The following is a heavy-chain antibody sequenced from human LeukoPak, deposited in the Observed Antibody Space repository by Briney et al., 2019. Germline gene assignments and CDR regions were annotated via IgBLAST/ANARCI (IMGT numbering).Heavy chain of an antibody. Sequence: PSETLSLTCTVSGGSISSYYWSWIRQPPGKGLEWIGYIYYSGGTNYNPSLKSRVTISVDTSKNQFSLKLSSVTAADTAVYYCARHRSSGREYEYYFDYWGQGTLVTVSS. V-gene: IGHV4-59*08. J-gene: IGHJ4*02. CDR2: IYYSGGT. CDR3: ARHRSSGREYEYYFDY. CDR1: GGSISSYY. D-gene: IGHD6-19*01.